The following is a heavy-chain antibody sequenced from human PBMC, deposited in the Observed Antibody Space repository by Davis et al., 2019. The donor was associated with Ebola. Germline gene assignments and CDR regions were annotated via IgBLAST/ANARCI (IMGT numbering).Heavy chain of an antibody. J-gene: IGHJ6*03. V-gene: IGHV3-7*03. CDR1: GFTFSNAW. CDR2: IKQDGSEK. D-gene: IGHD3/OR15-3a*01. Sequence: GESLKISCAASGFTFSNAWMSWVRQAPGKGLEWVANIKQDGSEKYYVDSVKGRFTISRDNAKNSLFLEMNSLRAEDTAFYYCASGDGRGRSYDMDVWGQGTTVTVSS. CDR3: ASGDGRGRSYDMDV.